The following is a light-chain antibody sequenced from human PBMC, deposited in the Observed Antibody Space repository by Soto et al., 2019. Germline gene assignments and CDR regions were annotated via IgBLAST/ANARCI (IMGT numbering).Light chain of an antibody. CDR3: QSYDYSVSGSV. J-gene: IGLJ3*02. CDR1: SSNIGATY. Sequence: QSVLTQPTSVSGAPGQRVTISCTGTSSNIGATYVHWYQHLPGTAPKLLIYGNTNRPSGVPDRFSGSKSGTSASLAITGLQPEDEADYYCQSYDYSVSGSVFGGGTKLTVL. V-gene: IGLV1-40*01. CDR2: GNT.